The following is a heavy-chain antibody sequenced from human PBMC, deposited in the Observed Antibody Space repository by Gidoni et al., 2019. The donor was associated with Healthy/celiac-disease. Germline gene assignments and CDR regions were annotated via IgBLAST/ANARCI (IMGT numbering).Heavy chain of an antibody. CDR3: AKCIWFGELSRDYYYGMDV. CDR1: GFTFRSYG. J-gene: IGHJ6*02. Sequence: QVQLVESGGGVVQPGRSLRLSCAASGFTFRSYGMHWVRQAPGKGLEWVAVISYDGSNKYYADSVKGRFTISRDNSKNTLYLQMNSLRAEDTAVYYCAKCIWFGELSRDYYYGMDVWGQGTTVTVSS. CDR2: ISYDGSNK. V-gene: IGHV3-30*18. D-gene: IGHD3-10*01.